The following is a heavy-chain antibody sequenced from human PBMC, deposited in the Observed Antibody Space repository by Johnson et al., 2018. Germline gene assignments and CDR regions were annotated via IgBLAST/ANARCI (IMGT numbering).Heavy chain of an antibody. CDR3: ARDRGNPDSFDI. CDR1: GFTISSYW. CDR2: INSDGSTT. D-gene: IGHD1-14*01. J-gene: IGHJ3*02. V-gene: IGHV3-74*01. Sequence: VQLVESGGGLVQPGGSLRLSCAASGFTISSYWMHWVRQAPGKGLVWVSRINSDGSTTNYADSVKGRFTISRDNSKNTLYLQMNSLRAEDTAVYFCARDRGNPDSFDIWGLGTMVTVSS.